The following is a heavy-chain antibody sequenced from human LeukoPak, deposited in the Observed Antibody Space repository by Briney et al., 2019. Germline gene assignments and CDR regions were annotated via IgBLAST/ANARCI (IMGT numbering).Heavy chain of an antibody. CDR2: ISYDGSNK. V-gene: IGHV3-30*03. CDR3: ARDLVVTARPGDFDY. CDR1: GFTFSSYG. D-gene: IGHD2-21*02. Sequence: PGGSLRLSCAASGFTFSSYGMHWVRQAPGKGLEWVAVISYDGSNKYYADSVKGRFTISRDNSKNTLYLQMNSLRAEDTAVYYCARDLVVTARPGDFDYWGQGTLVTVSS. J-gene: IGHJ4*02.